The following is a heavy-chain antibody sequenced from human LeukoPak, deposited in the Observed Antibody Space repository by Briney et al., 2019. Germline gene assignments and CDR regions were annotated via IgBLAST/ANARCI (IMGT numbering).Heavy chain of an antibody. V-gene: IGHV4-38-2*01. CDR2: IYYNGAT. J-gene: IGHJ4*02. CDR1: XYSXXSGYY. D-gene: IGHD5-18*01. CDR3: AIEGRESSYDLGRKTDY. Sequence: TCAVXXYSXXSGYYWGWIRQPPGKGLEWIXTIYYNGATQYKPSLKRGVTMSVDTTKKKFCMKVTSVTAADTAVYYCAIEGRESSYDLGRKTDYWGQGTLVTVSS.